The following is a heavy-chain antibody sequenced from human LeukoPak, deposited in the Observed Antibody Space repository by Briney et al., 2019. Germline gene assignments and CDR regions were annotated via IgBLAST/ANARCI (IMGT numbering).Heavy chain of an antibody. V-gene: IGHV3-23*01. CDR1: GFTFSSYA. CDR3: AKDSSGSGNYYNPFAY. D-gene: IGHD3-10*01. CDR2: IVGSGGTT. J-gene: IGHJ4*02. Sequence: GGSLRLSCAASGFTFSSYAMTWVRQAPGKGLEWVSGIVGSGGTTYYADSVKGQFTISRDNSKNTLYLQMNSLRAEDTAVYYCAKDSSGSGNYYNPFAYWGQGTLVTVSS.